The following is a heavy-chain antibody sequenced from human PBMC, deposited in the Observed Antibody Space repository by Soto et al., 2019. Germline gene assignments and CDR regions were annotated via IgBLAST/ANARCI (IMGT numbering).Heavy chain of an antibody. CDR3: GRGRSGELVIFY. Sequence: QVQLVQSGAEVKESGASVKVSCKASGYTFSGYYIHWVRQAPGQAPEWVGEIGPKSGGTRYAQKFQGRVNMTKDTSITTVYMELRNLSPDDTAVYFCGRGRSGELVIFYWGQGTLVTVHS. J-gene: IGHJ4*02. D-gene: IGHD1-26*01. CDR1: GYTFSGYY. CDR2: IGPKSGGT. V-gene: IGHV1-2*02.